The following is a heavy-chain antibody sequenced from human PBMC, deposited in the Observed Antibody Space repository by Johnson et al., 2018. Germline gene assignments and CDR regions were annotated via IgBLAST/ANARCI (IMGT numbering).Heavy chain of an antibody. D-gene: IGHD4-17*01. CDR1: GFTFSNAW. CDR3: AKDSTVTTGGGAFDI. V-gene: IGHV3-23*04. J-gene: IGHJ3*02. Sequence: VQLVESGGGLVQPGGSLRLSCAASGFTFSNAWMNWVRQAPGKGLEWVSAISGSGGSTYYADSVKGRFTISRDNSKNTLYLQMNSLRAEDTAVYYCAKDSTVTTGGGAFDIWGQGAMVTVSS. CDR2: ISGSGGST.